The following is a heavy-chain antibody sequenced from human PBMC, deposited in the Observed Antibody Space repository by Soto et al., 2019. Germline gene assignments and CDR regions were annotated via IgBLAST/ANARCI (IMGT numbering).Heavy chain of an antibody. J-gene: IGHJ4*02. CDR1: GFTFSSYW. CDR3: ARAAQSDSSGYYDDFDY. CDR2: INSDGSST. Sequence: GGSLRLSCAASGFTFSSYWMHWVRQAPGKGLVWVSRINSDGSSTSYADSVKGRFTISRDNAKNTLYLQMNSLRAEDTAVYYCARAAQSDSSGYYDDFDYWGQGTLVTVSS. V-gene: IGHV3-74*01. D-gene: IGHD3-22*01.